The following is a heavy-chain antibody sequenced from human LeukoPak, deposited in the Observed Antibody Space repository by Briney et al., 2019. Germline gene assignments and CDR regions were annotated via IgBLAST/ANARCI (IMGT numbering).Heavy chain of an antibody. D-gene: IGHD1-26*01. J-gene: IGHJ4*02. Sequence: PGGSLRLSCAASGFTFSSYWMSWVRQAPGKGLEWVANIKQDGSEKYYVDSVKGRFTISRDNAKNSLYLQMNSLRAEDTAVYYCARDGRVRARRYGLDYWGQGTLVTVSS. CDR3: ARDGRVRARRYGLDY. CDR2: IKQDGSEK. V-gene: IGHV3-7*01. CDR1: GFTFSSYW.